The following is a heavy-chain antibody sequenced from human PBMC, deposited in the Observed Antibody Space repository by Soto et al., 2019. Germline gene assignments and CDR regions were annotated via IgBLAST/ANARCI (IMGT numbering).Heavy chain of an antibody. D-gene: IGHD3-22*01. V-gene: IGHV5-10-1*01. CDR1: GYTFTSYG. J-gene: IGHJ4*02. Sequence: ASVKVSCKASGYTFTSYGISWVRQKPGKGLEWMGRIDPSDSQTYYSPSFRGHVTISATKSITTVFLQWSSLRASDTAMYYCARQIYDSDTGPNFQYYFDSWGQGTPVTVSS. CDR3: ARQIYDSDTGPNFQYYFDS. CDR2: IDPSDSQT.